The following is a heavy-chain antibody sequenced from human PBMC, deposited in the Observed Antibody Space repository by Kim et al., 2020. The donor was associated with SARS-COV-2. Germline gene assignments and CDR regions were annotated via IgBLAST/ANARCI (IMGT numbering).Heavy chain of an antibody. CDR3: TIPGIAAAGRYYYGMDV. J-gene: IGHJ6*02. Sequence: GGSLRLSCAASGFTFSNAWMSWVRQAPGKGLEWVGRIKSKTDGGTTDYAAPVKGRFTISRDDSKNTLYLQMNSLKTEDTAVCYCTIPGIAAAGRYYYGMDVWGQGTTVTVSS. V-gene: IGHV3-15*01. CDR1: GFTFSNAW. D-gene: IGHD6-13*01. CDR2: IKSKTDGGTT.